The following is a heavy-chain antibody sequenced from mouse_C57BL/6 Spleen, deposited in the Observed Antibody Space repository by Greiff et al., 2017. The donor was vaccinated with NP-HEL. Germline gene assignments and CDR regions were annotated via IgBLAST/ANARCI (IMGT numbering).Heavy chain of an antibody. D-gene: IGHD2-5*01. CDR2: IYPGDGDT. J-gene: IGHJ2*01. CDR3: ARRYSNYFDY. CDR1: GYAFSSYW. Sequence: VQLVESGAELVKPGASVKISCKASGYAFSSYWMNWVKQRPGKGLEWIGQIYPGDGDTNYNGKFKGKATLTADKSSSTAYMQLSSLTSEDSAVYFCARRYSNYFDYWGQGTTLTVSS. V-gene: IGHV1-80*01.